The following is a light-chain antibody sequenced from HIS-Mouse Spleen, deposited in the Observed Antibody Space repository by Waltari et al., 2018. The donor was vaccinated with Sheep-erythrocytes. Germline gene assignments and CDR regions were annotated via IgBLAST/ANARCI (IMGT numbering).Light chain of an antibody. V-gene: IGKV3-11*01. J-gene: IGKJ5*01. CDR2: DAS. Sequence: LSPGERATLSCRASQSVSSYLAWYQQKPGQAPRLLIYDASNRATGIPARFSGSGSGTDFTLTISSLEPEDFAVYYCQQRSNWPPITFGQGTRLEIK. CDR3: QQRSNWPPIT. CDR1: QSVSSY.